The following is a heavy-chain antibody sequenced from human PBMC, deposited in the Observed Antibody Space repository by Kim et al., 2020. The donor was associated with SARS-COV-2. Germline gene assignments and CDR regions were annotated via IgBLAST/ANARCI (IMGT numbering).Heavy chain of an antibody. D-gene: IGHD3-22*01. CDR3: ARDSGGVYTDSSGYYPGLFDY. Sequence: ASVKVSCKASGYTFTSYYMHWVRQAPGQGLEWMGIINPSGGSTSYAQKFQGRVTMTRDTSTSTVYMELSSLRSEDTAVYYCARDSGGVYTDSSGYYPGLFDYWGQGTLVTVSS. V-gene: IGHV1-46*01. CDR1: GYTFTSYY. CDR2: INPSGGST. J-gene: IGHJ4*02.